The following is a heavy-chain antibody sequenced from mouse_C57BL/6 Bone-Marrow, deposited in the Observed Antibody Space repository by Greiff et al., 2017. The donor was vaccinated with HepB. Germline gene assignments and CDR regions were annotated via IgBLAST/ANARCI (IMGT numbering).Heavy chain of an antibody. D-gene: IGHD1-1*01. J-gene: IGHJ2*01. CDR3: ARDGSSTTVVATNFDY. CDR1: GYTFTSYW. CDR2: IDPSDSYT. V-gene: IGHV1-50*01. Sequence: QVQLQQPGAELVKPGASVKLSCKASGYTFTSYWMQWVKQRPGQGLEWIGEIDPSDSYTNYNQKFKGKATLTVDTSSSTAYMQLSSLTSEDSAVYYCARDGSSTTVVATNFDYWGQGTTLTVSS.